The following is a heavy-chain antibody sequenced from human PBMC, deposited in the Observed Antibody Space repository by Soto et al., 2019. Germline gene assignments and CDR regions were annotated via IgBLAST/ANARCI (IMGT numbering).Heavy chain of an antibody. CDR2: ISYDGSNK. Sequence: GGSLRLSCAASGFTFSSYGMHWVRQAPGKGLEWVAVISYDGSNKYYADSVKGRFTISRDNSKNTLYLQMNSLRAEDTAVYYCAKNQGSQSLASDYRGTAPLVTLS. V-gene: IGHV3-30*18. CDR3: AKNQGSQSLASDY. J-gene: IGHJ4*02. CDR1: GFTFSSYG. D-gene: IGHD6-19*01.